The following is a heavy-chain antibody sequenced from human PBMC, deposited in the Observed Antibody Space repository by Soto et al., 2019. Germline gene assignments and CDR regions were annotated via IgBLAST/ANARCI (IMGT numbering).Heavy chain of an antibody. D-gene: IGHD2-2*01. V-gene: IGHV1-18*01. J-gene: IGHJ3*02. CDR2: ISPYNGYT. Sequence: ASVKVSCKASGYTFTSYGICWVRQAPGQGLEWMGWISPYNGYTNYAQKLQGRVTMTTDTSTSTAYMEVRSLRSDDTAVYYCARWNCSSTSCRSNAFNIWSQGTMVTVSS. CDR3: ARWNCSSTSCRSNAFNI. CDR1: GYTFTSYG.